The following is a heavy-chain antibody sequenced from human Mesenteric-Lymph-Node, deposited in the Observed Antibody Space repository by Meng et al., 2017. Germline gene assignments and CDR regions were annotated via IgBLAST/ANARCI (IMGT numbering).Heavy chain of an antibody. D-gene: IGHD5-24*01. CDR2: IWYDGSYK. J-gene: IGHJ4*02. CDR1: GFTFSSYG. CDR3: ARSFTGYNMYYFDY. Sequence: GESLKISCAASGFTFSSYGMHWVRQAPGKGLEWVAAIWYDGSYKYYADSVKGRFTISRDNSKNTLYLQLNSLRVEDTAVYYCARSFTGYNMYYFDYWGQGTLVTVSS. V-gene: IGHV3-33*01.